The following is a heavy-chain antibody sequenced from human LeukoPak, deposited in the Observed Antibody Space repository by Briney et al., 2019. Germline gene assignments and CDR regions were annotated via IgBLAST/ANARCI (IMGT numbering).Heavy chain of an antibody. V-gene: IGHV3-9*01. CDR3: AKPPTGDFDY. CDR2: ISWNSGSI. D-gene: IGHD7-27*01. J-gene: IGHJ4*02. Sequence: TGGSLRLSCAASGFTFDDYAMHWVRQAPGKGLEWVSGISWNSGSIGYADSVKGRFTISRDNAKNSLYLQMNSLRAEDTAVYYCAKPPTGDFDYWGQGTLVTVSS. CDR1: GFTFDDYA.